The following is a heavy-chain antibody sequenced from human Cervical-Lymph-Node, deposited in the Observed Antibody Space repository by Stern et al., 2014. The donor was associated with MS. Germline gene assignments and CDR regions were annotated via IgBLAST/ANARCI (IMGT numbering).Heavy chain of an antibody. V-gene: IGHV2-5*02. CDR3: THSLNGDYYDAFDT. CDR2: IYWDDEK. Sequence: QITLKESGPTLVKATQPLTLTCTFSGFALRNSGVSVAWIRQPPGKALEWLAVIYWDDEKRYSPSLKSRLSITKDASESQVVLTMTNMDPVDTATYYCTHSLNGDYYDAFDTWGQGTMVTVSS. CDR1: GFALRNSGVS. J-gene: IGHJ3*02. D-gene: IGHD4-17*01.